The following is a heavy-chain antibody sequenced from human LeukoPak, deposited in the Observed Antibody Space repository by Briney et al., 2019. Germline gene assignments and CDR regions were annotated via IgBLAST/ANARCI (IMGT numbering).Heavy chain of an antibody. D-gene: IGHD3-22*01. V-gene: IGHV4-39*01. CDR1: GGSISSNSYF. Sequence: SETLSLTCTVSGGSISSNSYFWGWIRQPPGKGLEWIGSIYYSGSTYYNPSLKSRVTISVDTSKNQFSLKVSSVTATDTAVYYCARRHYYDSSGYHYYFDYWGQGALVTVSS. CDR2: IYYSGST. J-gene: IGHJ4*02. CDR3: ARRHYYDSSGYHYYFDY.